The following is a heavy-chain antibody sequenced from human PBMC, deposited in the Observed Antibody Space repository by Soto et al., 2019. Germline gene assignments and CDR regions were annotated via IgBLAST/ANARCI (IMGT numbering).Heavy chain of an antibody. Sequence: SETLSLTCTVSGGSISLYYWSWIRQPPGKGLEWIGYIYYSGSTNYNPSLKSRVTISVDTSKNQFSLKLSSVTAADTAVYYCARATYGFLGDYDLYHFDYWGRGTLVTVSA. J-gene: IGHJ4*02. CDR3: ARATYGFLGDYDLYHFDY. CDR1: GGSISLYY. CDR2: IYYSGST. D-gene: IGHD4-17*01. V-gene: IGHV4-59*01.